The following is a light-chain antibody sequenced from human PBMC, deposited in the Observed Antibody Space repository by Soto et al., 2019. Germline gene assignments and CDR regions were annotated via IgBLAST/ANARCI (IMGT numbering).Light chain of an antibody. CDR2: GAS. CDR3: QQYSDLPMT. V-gene: IGKV3-20*01. CDR1: QSVSSSY. J-gene: IGKJ5*01. Sequence: EIVLTQSPGTLSLSPGERATLSCRASQSVSSSYLAWYQQKPGQAPRLLIYGASSRATGIPDRFSGSGSGTDFTLTISSLEPEDFAVYYCQQYSDLPMTFGQGTRWRL.